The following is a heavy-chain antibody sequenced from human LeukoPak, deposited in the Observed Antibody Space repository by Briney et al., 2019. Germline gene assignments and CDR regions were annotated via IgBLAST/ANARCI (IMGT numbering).Heavy chain of an antibody. CDR3: ARAIMYYDFWSGYTIDDFDI. CDR2: IYYSGST. D-gene: IGHD3-3*01. V-gene: IGHV4-59*01. J-gene: IGHJ3*02. CDR1: GGSISSYY. Sequence: SETLSLTCTVSGGSISSYYWSWIRQPPGKGLEWIWYIYYSGSTNYNPSLKSRVTVSVDTSKHQFSLQLSSVTAADTAVYYCARAIMYYDFWSGYTIDDFDIWGQGTMVTVSS.